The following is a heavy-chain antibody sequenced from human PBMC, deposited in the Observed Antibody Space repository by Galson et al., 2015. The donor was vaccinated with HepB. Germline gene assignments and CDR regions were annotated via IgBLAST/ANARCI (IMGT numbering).Heavy chain of an antibody. CDR2: ISGSGSST. CDR1: AFSFSSYA. Sequence: SLRLSCAASAFSFSSYAMSWVRQAPGKGLEWVSAISGSGSSTYYAGSVKGRFTISRDNSKNTVYLQMNSLRAEDTAVYYCAKGASAAAPRNCFDPWGQGALVTVSS. J-gene: IGHJ5*02. V-gene: IGHV3-23*01. D-gene: IGHD6-13*01. CDR3: AKGASAAAPRNCFDP.